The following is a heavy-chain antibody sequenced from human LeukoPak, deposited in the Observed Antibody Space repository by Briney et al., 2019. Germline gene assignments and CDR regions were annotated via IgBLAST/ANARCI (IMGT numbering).Heavy chain of an antibody. CDR3: AKDANYLRSGSFFIPFDY. CDR1: GFTFSRTA. V-gene: IGHV3-23*01. J-gene: IGHJ4*02. D-gene: IGHD4/OR15-4a*01. Sequence: PGESLRLSCAASGFTFSRTAMSWVRQAPGKGLEWVATISGSGVGTYYAASVKGRFNISRDNSKNTLYLQMNSLRTEDTAIYYCAKDANYLRSGSFFIPFDYWGQGTLVPVYS. CDR2: ISGSGVGT.